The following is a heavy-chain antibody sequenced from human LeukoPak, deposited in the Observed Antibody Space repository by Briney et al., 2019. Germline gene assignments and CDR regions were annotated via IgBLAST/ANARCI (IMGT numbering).Heavy chain of an antibody. Sequence: SETLSLTCTVSGGSISSYYWSWIREPPGKGLEWSGDIYYSGSTNYNPSLKSRVTISVDTSKNQFSLKLSSVTAADTAVYYCARGGFTYGSGSYYRTGPLFDYWGQGTLVTVSS. J-gene: IGHJ4*02. CDR2: IYYSGST. D-gene: IGHD3-10*01. V-gene: IGHV4-59*08. CDR1: GGSISSYY. CDR3: ARGGFTYGSGSYYRTGPLFDY.